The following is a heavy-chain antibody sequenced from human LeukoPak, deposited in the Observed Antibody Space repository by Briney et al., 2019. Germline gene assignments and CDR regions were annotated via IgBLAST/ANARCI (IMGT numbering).Heavy chain of an antibody. CDR2: FDPEDGET. Sequence: ASVKVSCKVSGCTLTELSMHWVRQAPGKGLEWMGGFDPEDGETIYAQKFQGRVTMTEDTSTDTAYMELSSLRSEDTAVYYCATANFFRYSNVLPYYYYGMDVWGQGTTVTVSS. V-gene: IGHV1-24*01. D-gene: IGHD4-11*01. CDR1: GCTLTELS. CDR3: ATANFFRYSNVLPYYYYGMDV. J-gene: IGHJ6*02.